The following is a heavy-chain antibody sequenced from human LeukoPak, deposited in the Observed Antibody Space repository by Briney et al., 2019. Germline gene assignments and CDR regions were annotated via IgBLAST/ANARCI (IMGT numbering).Heavy chain of an antibody. J-gene: IGHJ4*02. D-gene: IGHD2-15*01. CDR2: IIPIFGTA. V-gene: IGHV1-69*05. CDR3: ATRSGRPGSPFDY. CDR1: GGTFSSYA. Sequence: SVKVSCKASGGTFSSYAISWVRQAPGQGLEWMGGIIPIFGTANYAQKFQGRVTTTTDESTSTAYMELSSLRSEDTAVYYCATRSGRPGSPFDYWGQGTLVTVSS.